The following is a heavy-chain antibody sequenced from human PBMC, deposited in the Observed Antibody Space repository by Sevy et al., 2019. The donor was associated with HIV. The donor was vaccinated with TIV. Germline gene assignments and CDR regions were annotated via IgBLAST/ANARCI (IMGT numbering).Heavy chain of an antibody. CDR1: GGTFSSYA. J-gene: IGHJ3*02. CDR3: ARDELSMGLRLGELSSYDAFDI. D-gene: IGHD3-16*02. V-gene: IGHV1-69*06. Sequence: ASVKVSCKASGGTFSSYAISWMRQAPGQGLEWMGGIIPIFGTANYAQKFQGRVTITADKSTSTAYMELSSLRSEDTAVYYCARDELSMGLRLGELSSYDAFDIWGQGTMVTVSS. CDR2: IIPIFGTA.